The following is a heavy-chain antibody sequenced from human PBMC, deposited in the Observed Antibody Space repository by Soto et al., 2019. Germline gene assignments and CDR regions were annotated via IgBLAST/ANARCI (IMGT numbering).Heavy chain of an antibody. CDR1: GFTLGDYD. V-gene: IGHV3-11*06. CDR2: ISTRSSYI. CDR3: ARVERGTTWSSKY. D-gene: IGHD6-13*01. J-gene: IGHJ4*02. Sequence: QVLLVESGGGLVKPGGSLRLSCVASGFTLGDYDMAWIRQAPGKGLECVSDISTRSSYIKYADSVKGRFTISRDNAKNSRDRQRTSLRLEESAVYYCARVERGTTWSSKYGGQGTLVTVSS.